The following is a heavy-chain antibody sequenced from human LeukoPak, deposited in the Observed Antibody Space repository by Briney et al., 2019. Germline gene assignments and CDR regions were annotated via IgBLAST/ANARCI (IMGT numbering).Heavy chain of an antibody. D-gene: IGHD1-20*01. J-gene: IGHJ4*02. CDR2: MHPNSVDT. V-gene: IGHV1-8*03. Sequence: ASVKVFCKTSGYTFTGYDINWVRQAAGQGFEWMGWMHPNSVDTGYAHNLQGRITITRDSSTATVFMELSSLRSEDTAMYYCARGRLNGNVDFWGQGTLVTVSS. CDR1: GYTFTGYD. CDR3: ARGRLNGNVDF.